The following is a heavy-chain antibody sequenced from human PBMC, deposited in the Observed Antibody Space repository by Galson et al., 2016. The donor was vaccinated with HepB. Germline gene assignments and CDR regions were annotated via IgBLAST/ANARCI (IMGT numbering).Heavy chain of an antibody. D-gene: IGHD5-24*01. V-gene: IGHV3-66*01. CDR2: IYSGGST. CDR1: GFTVSSNY. Sequence: SLRLSCAASGFTVSSNYMTWIRQAPGKGLEWVSVIYSGGSTYYADSVQGSFTLSRDNSRNTMYLQMNSLRAEDTAVYYCARVSDGYNTAPVDYWGQGTLVTVSS. J-gene: IGHJ4*02. CDR3: ARVSDGYNTAPVDY.